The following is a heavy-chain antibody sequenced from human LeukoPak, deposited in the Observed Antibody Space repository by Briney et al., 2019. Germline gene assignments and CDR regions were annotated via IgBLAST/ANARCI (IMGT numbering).Heavy chain of an antibody. J-gene: IGHJ6*02. CDR3: ARTQRLGSYYTLGYYGMDV. CDR2: IYYSGST. D-gene: IGHD3-10*01. Sequence: SETLSLTCTVSGGSISSYYWSWIRQPPGKGLEWIGYIYYSGSTNYNPSLRSRVSMSVDTSKNQFSLTLSSVTAADTAIYYCARTQRLGSYYTLGYYGMDVWGQGTTVTVSS. V-gene: IGHV4-59*01. CDR1: GGSISSYY.